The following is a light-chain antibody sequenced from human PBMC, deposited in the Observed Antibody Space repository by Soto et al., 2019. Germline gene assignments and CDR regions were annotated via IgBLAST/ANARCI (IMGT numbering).Light chain of an antibody. CDR1: SSDVGAYNY. V-gene: IGLV2-11*01. CDR3: CSRAGSYTLV. J-gene: IGLJ2*01. CDR2: DVT. Sequence: QSVLTQPRSVSGSPGQSVTISCTGTSSDVGAYNYVSWYQQHPGKAPKLMIYDVTKRPSGVPDRFSGSKSGNTASLTISGLQAEDEADYHCCSRAGSYTLVFGGGTKLTVL.